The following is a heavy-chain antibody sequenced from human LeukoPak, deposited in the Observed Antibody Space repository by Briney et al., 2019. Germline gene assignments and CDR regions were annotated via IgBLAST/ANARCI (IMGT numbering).Heavy chain of an antibody. J-gene: IGHJ5*02. Sequence: SETLSLTCTVSGGSISNGDYYWSWIRQPPGKGLEWIGYIYYSGSTYYNPSLKSRVTISVDTSKNQFSLKLSSVTAADTAVYYCARDLTIAVAGSWGQGTLVTVSS. V-gene: IGHV4-30-4*01. CDR3: ARDLTIAVAGS. CDR1: GGSISNGDYY. CDR2: IYYSGST. D-gene: IGHD6-19*01.